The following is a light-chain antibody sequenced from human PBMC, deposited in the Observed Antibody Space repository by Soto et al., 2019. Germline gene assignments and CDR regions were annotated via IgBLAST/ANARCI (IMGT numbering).Light chain of an antibody. CDR1: SSDVGSYNL. CDR2: EVT. CDR3: CSSVGSSPRYVI. Sequence: QSALTQPASVSGSPGQSITISCTGTSSDVGSYNLVSWYQQHPGKAPKLMIYEVTKRPSGISNRFSGSKSGNTASLTISGRQAEDEADYYCCSSVGSSPRYVIFGGGTKLTVL. V-gene: IGLV2-23*02. J-gene: IGLJ2*01.